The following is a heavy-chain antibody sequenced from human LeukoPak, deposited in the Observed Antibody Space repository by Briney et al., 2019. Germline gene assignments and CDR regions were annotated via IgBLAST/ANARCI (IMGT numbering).Heavy chain of an antibody. CDR1: GFTFSSYA. D-gene: IGHD4-17*01. V-gene: IGHV3-48*04. CDR3: ARDIDYGDYLP. Sequence: TGGSLRLSCAASGFTFSSYAMHWVRQAPGKGLEWVSYISSSGSTIYYADSVKGRFTISRDNAKNSLYLQMNSLRAEDTAVYYCARDIDYGDYLPWGQGTMVTVSS. J-gene: IGHJ3*01. CDR2: ISSSGSTI.